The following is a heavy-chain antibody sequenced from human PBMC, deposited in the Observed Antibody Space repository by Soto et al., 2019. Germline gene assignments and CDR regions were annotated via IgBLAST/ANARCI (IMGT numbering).Heavy chain of an antibody. V-gene: IGHV3-7*01. J-gene: IGHJ4*02. CDR3: ARLSTSAGRRDLAC. CDR1: GFSLSSYW. Sequence: EVQLVASGGGLVQPGGSLRLSCAASGFSLSSYWMSWVRQAPGKGLEWVANMNQDGSESDYVGSVKGRFTFTRDNAKNSLYLQMNSLRAEDTAVYYCARLSTSAGRRDLACWGQGTLVTVSS. CDR2: MNQDGSES.